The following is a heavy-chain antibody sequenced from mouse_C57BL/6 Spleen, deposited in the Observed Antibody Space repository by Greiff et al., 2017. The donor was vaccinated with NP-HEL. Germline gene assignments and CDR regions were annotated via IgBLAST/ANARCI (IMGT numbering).Heavy chain of an antibody. CDR3: ARSRLRPYMDY. V-gene: IGHV1-82*01. Sequence: VQLVESGPELVKPGASVKISCKASGYAFSSSWMNWVKQRPGKGLEWIGRIYPGDGDTNYNGKFKGKATLTADKSSSTAYMQLSSLTSEDSAVYFCARSRLRPYMDYWGQGTSVTVSS. J-gene: IGHJ4*01. CDR1: GYAFSSSW. CDR2: IYPGDGDT. D-gene: IGHD2-4*01.